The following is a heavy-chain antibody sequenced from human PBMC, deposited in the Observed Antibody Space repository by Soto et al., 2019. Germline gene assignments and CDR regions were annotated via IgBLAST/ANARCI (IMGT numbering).Heavy chain of an antibody. V-gene: IGHV4-61*01. CDR1: CGSVSSGSYY. Sequence: PSETLSLTCTVSCGSVSSGSYYWSWIRQPPGKGLEWIGYIYYSGSTNYNPSLKSRVTISVDTSKNQFSLKLSSVTAADTAVYSCARDEGSSWYGTWFDPWGQGNLVTVSS. D-gene: IGHD6-13*01. CDR2: IYYSGST. CDR3: ARDEGSSWYGTWFDP. J-gene: IGHJ5*02.